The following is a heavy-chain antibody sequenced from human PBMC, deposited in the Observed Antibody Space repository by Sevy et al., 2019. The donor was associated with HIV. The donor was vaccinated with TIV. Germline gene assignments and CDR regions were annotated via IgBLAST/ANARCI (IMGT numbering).Heavy chain of an antibody. V-gene: IGHV3-7*03. CDR3: GKSVLGEK. D-gene: IGHD3-16*01. CDR2: IKQDGSVK. J-gene: IGHJ4*01. CDR1: GFTLNSYW. Sequence: GGSLRLSCVASGFTLNSYWMSWVRQAPGKGLEWVANIKQDGSVKYYVNSVKGRFTLSRDNSENTLYLQMNSLRVDDTAVYYCGKSVLGEKWGPGTLVTVSS.